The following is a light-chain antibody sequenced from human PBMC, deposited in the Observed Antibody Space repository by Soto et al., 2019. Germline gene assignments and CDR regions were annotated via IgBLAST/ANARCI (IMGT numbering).Light chain of an antibody. J-gene: IGLJ1*01. V-gene: IGLV2-14*01. Sequence: SVLTXPASVSGSPGQSITISCTGTSSDVGGYNYVSWYQQHPGKAPKLMIYEVSNRPSGVSNRFSGSKSGNTASLTISGLQAEDEADYYCSSYTSSFYVFGTGTKVTVL. CDR1: SSDVGGYNY. CDR3: SSYTSSFYV. CDR2: EVS.